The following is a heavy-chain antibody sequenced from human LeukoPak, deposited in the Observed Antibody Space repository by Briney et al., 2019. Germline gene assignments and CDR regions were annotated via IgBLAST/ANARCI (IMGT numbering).Heavy chain of an antibody. CDR2: INSGDST. V-gene: IGHV3-53*01. CDR1: GFTVSTEY. J-gene: IGHJ1*01. CDR3: ASDSYSPEYFQH. D-gene: IGHD2-15*01. Sequence: PGGSLRLSCAVSGFTVSTEYMGWVRQAPGKGLEWVSLINSGDSTSYADSVKGRFTISRHNSKNTLYLQMNSLRAEDTAVYYCASDSYSPEYFQHWGQGTLVTVSS.